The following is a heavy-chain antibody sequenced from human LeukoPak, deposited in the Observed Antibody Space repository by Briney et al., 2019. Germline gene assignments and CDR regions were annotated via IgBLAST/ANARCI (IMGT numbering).Heavy chain of an antibody. V-gene: IGHV4-34*01. Sequence: PSETLSLTCAVYGXSFSGYYWSWIRQPPGKGLEWIGEINHSGSTNYNPSLKSRVTISVDASKNQYSLKLSSVTAADTAVYYCARDGVAGGFDYWGQGTLVTVSS. CDR1: GXSFSGYY. J-gene: IGHJ4*02. CDR2: INHSGST. D-gene: IGHD6-19*01. CDR3: ARDGVAGGFDY.